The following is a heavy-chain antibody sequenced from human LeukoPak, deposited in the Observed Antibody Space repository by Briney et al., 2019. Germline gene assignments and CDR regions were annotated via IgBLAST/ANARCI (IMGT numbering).Heavy chain of an antibody. V-gene: IGHV4-31*03. J-gene: IGHJ4*02. CDR2: IYYSGST. Sequence: SQTLSLTCTVSGGSISSGGYYWSWIRQHPGKGLEWIGYIYYSGSTYYNPSLKSRVTISVDTSKNQFSLKLSPVTAADTAVYYCARAHIVAAIDYWGQGTLVTVSS. CDR3: ARAHIVAAIDY. D-gene: IGHD5-12*01. CDR1: GGSISSGGYY.